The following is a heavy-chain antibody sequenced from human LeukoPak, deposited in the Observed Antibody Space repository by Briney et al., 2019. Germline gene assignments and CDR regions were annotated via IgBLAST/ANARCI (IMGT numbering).Heavy chain of an antibody. D-gene: IGHD3-9*01. V-gene: IGHV3-30*18. CDR2: ISYDGSNK. J-gene: IGHJ4*02. Sequence: GRSLRLSCAASGFTFSSYGMHWAGRAPGKGLKGGAVISYDGSNKYYADSVKGRFTISRDNSKNTLYLQMNSLRAEDTAVYYCAKDILTGYYTPGFDYWGQGTLVTVSS. CDR1: GFTFSSYG. CDR3: AKDILTGYYTPGFDY.